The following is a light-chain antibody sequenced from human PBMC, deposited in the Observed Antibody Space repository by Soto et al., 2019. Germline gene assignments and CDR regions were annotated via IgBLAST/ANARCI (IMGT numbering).Light chain of an antibody. CDR3: QQYNSYLWT. CDR1: QSISSW. CDR2: DAS. V-gene: IGKV1-5*01. J-gene: IGKJ1*01. Sequence: DIQMTQSPSTLSSSLGGIVTITCRASQSISSWLAWYQQKPGKAPKLLIYDASSLESGVPSRFSGSGSGTEFTLTISSLQPDDFATYYCQQYNSYLWTFGQGTKVDIK.